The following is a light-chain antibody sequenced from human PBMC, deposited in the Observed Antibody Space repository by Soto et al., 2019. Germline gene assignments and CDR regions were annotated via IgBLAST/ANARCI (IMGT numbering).Light chain of an antibody. CDR3: LQAYNYPRT. CDR2: AAS. CDR1: QGIRND. V-gene: IGKV1-6*01. J-gene: IGKJ1*01. Sequence: IQMTQSPSSLSASVRDIVTITCRASQGIRNDLAWYQQKPGRAPRLLIFAASTLQSGVPSRFSGSGAGTDFTLTISSLQPEDFATYYCLQAYNYPRTFGQGTKV.